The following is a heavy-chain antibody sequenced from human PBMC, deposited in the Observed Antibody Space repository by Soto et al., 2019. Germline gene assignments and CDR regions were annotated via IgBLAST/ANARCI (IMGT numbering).Heavy chain of an antibody. CDR1: GFTFISHT. J-gene: IGHJ4*02. V-gene: IGHV3-21*04. CDR2: ISGSGSP. CDR3: SREVQPVFRREYDY. Sequence: EVQLVESGGGLVKPGGSLGLSCAVSGFTFISHTLNWVRQAPGKGLEWVSSISGSGSPYYADSVKGRFTISRDNAQNSLYLQMSCLRAEDTAVYYCSREVQPVFRREYDYWGQGTLVTVSS.